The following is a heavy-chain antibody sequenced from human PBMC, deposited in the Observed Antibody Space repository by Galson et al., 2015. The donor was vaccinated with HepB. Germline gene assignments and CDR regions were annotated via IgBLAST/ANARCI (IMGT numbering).Heavy chain of an antibody. CDR1: GDSVSSNSSL. V-gene: IGHV6-1*01. CDR3: ARVLRLRKGYKSPFDY. Sequence: CAISGDSVSSNSSLWNWIRQSPSRGLEWLGRTYYRSKRNNDYAVSVKSRISITSDTSKNHFSLQLNSVTPEDTAVYFCARVLRLRKGYKSPFDYWGQGTLGTV. D-gene: IGHD5-24*01. CDR2: TYYRSKRNN. J-gene: IGHJ4*02.